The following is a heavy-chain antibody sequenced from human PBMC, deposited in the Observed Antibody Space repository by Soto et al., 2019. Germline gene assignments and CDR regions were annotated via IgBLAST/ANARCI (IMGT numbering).Heavy chain of an antibody. CDR2: ISGSGGST. CDR3: AKAPHYYDSSGVGY. V-gene: IGHV3-23*01. CDR1: GFTFSSYA. J-gene: IGHJ4*02. D-gene: IGHD3-22*01. Sequence: EVQLLESGGGLVQPGGSLRLSCAASGFTFSSYAMSWVRQAPGKGLEWVSAISGSGGSTYYADSVKGRFTISRDNSTNTLYLQMNSLIAEDTAVYYCAKAPHYYDSSGVGYWGQGTLVTVSS.